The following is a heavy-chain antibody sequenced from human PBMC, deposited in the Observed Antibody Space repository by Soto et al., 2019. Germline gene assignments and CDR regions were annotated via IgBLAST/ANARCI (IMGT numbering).Heavy chain of an antibody. D-gene: IGHD3-3*01. CDR2: INHSGST. V-gene: IGHV4-34*01. CDR1: GGSFRGYY. J-gene: IGHJ4*02. Sequence: SETLCVTCAVYGGSFRGYYWSWIRQPPGKGLEWIGEINHSGSTNYNPSLKSRVTISVDTSKNQFSLKLSSVTAADTAVYYCAGLKNYFFWCYRRNRYFFYYSGQGSPVTGSS. CDR3: AGLKNYFFWCYRRNRYFFYY.